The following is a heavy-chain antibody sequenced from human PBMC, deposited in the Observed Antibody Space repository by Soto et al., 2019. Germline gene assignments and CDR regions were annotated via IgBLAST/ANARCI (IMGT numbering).Heavy chain of an antibody. CDR2: LYYGRSA. CDR1: GDSISSYY. D-gene: IGHD3-22*01. J-gene: IGHJ4*02. Sequence: QVQLQESGPGLVKPSETLSLTCAVSGDSISSYYCMWIRQPPGKGLESIGYLYYGRSANYNPFLKSRVTLSVDTATNQCSLTLSSMTAADTAVYYGALRSMAVVPAYWGPGTLVTVSS. CDR3: ALRSMAVVPAY. V-gene: IGHV4-59*01.